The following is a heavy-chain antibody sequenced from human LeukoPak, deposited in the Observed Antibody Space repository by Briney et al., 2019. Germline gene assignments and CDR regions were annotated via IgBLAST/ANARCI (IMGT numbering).Heavy chain of an antibody. CDR2: ISPYNGNT. V-gene: IGHV1-18*01. J-gene: IGHJ4*02. CDR3: ARDKGRAYSYGYVDY. D-gene: IGHD5-18*01. Sequence: ASVKVSCKASGGTFSSYAISWVRQAPGQGLEWMGWISPYNGNTNYAQKLQGRVTMTTDTSTNTAYMELRSLRSDDTAVYYCARDKGRAYSYGYVDYWGQGTLVTVS. CDR1: GGTFSSYA.